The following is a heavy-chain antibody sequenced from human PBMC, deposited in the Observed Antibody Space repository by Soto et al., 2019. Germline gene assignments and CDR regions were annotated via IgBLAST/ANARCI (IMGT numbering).Heavy chain of an antibody. D-gene: IGHD2-15*01. CDR1: GISVSTSDYY. Sequence: PSETLSLTCTVSGISVSTSDYYWGWVRQPPGKGLDWIGNIYYSGSTFYNPSLRSRVTLSVDTSKNQFSLRLNAVTVAATAVYFCAGFVVPASRNSDFDYWGQGTLVTVSS. CDR2: IYYSGST. J-gene: IGHJ4*02. CDR3: AGFVVPASRNSDFDY. V-gene: IGHV4-39*01.